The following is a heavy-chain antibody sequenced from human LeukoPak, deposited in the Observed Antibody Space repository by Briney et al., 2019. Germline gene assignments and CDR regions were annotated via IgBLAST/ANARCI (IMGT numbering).Heavy chain of an antibody. D-gene: IGHD2-2*01. V-gene: IGHV3-48*02. Sequence: GGSLRLSCAASGFTFSSYSMNWVRQAPGKGLEWVSYISSSSSTIYYADSVKGRFTISRDNAKNSLYLQMNSLRDEDTAVYYCARDLVVPAYNWFDPWGQGTLDTVSS. J-gene: IGHJ5*02. CDR3: ARDLVVPAYNWFDP. CDR2: ISSSSSTI. CDR1: GFTFSSYS.